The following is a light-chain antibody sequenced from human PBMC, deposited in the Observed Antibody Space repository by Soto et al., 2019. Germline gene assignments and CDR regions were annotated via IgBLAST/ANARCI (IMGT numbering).Light chain of an antibody. V-gene: IGKV2-28*01. J-gene: IGKJ5*01. CDR3: MQALQTPLT. CDR2: LGS. CDR1: QSLLYRNGFHY. Sequence: DIVMTQSPLSLPVTPGEPASISCRSSQSLLYRNGFHYLDWYLQKPGQSPQLLIYLGSNRASGVPDRFSGSGSGTDFTLKISRVEAEDVGVYYCMQALQTPLTFGHGTRLEIK.